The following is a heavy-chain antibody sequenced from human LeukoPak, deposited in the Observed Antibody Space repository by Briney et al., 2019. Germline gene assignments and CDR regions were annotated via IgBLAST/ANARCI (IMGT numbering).Heavy chain of an antibody. J-gene: IGHJ5*02. CDR1: GDSINSYH. CDR3: ARGADYYDSREDLGWFDP. CDR2: FYYSGVT. D-gene: IGHD3-22*01. Sequence: MPSETLSLTCTISGDSINSYHWSWLRQPPGSKLEWIGYFYYSGVTNYNPSLKSRVTISVDTSKNQFSLKLSSVTAADTAVYYCARGADYYDSREDLGWFDPWGQGTLVTVSS. V-gene: IGHV4-59*01.